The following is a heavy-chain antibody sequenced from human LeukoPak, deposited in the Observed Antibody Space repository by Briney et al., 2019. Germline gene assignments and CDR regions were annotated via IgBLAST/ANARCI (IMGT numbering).Heavy chain of an antibody. CDR3: ARVAERGYSYGFDY. CDR2: MYTNGKS. Sequence: SETLSLTCSVSGGSISSYYWSWIRQPAGKGLEWIGRMYTNGKSDYSPSLKSRVTMSVDMSKNQVSLKLSSVTAADTAVYYCARVAERGYSYGFDYWGQGTLVTVSS. CDR1: GGSISSYY. J-gene: IGHJ4*02. V-gene: IGHV4-4*07. D-gene: IGHD5-18*01.